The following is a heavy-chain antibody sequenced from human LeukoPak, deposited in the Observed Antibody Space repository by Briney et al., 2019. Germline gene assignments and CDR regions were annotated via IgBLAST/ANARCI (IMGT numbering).Heavy chain of an antibody. D-gene: IGHD3-22*01. Sequence: GGSLRLSCAASGFTFSSYGMHWVRQAPGKGLEWVAFIRYDGSNKYYADSVKGRFTISRDNSKNTLYLQMNSLRAEDTAVYYCARYYYHSSTYYNLDYWGQGTLVTVSS. CDR1: GFTFSSYG. CDR2: IRYDGSNK. J-gene: IGHJ4*02. V-gene: IGHV3-30*02. CDR3: ARYYYHSSTYYNLDY.